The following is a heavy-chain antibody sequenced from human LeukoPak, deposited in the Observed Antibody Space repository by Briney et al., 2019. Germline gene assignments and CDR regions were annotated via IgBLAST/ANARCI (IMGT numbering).Heavy chain of an antibody. Sequence: GGSLRLSCAASGFTVSSNYMSWVRQAPGKGLEWVSVIYSGGSTYYADSVKGRFTISRDNSKNTLYLQMNSLRAEDTAVYYCARDGDYYDSSGEWGQGTLVTVSP. D-gene: IGHD3-22*01. CDR2: IYSGGST. V-gene: IGHV3-66*01. CDR3: ARDGDYYDSSGE. CDR1: GFTVSSNY. J-gene: IGHJ4*02.